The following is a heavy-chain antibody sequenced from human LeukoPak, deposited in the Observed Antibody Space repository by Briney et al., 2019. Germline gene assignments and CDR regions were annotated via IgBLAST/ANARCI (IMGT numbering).Heavy chain of an antibody. V-gene: IGHV4-59*01. J-gene: IGHJ5*02. CDR1: GGSISGYF. CDR2: IHYTGSI. CDR3: VRGPYGASISKWFDP. Sequence: SETLSLTCSVSGGSISGYFWTWIRQSPGKGLEWIGFIHYTGSINYNPSLKNRVTLSVDTSRNQLSLQLSSVTTADTAVYYCVRGPYGASISKWFDPWGQGTLVIVSS. D-gene: IGHD4/OR15-4a*01.